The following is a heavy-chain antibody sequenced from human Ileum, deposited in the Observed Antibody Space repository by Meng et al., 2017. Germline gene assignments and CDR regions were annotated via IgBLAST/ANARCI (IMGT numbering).Heavy chain of an antibody. Sequence: GQVVPYGVGCKKTGSSVKVSCKASGYTFTNYYMHWVRQAPGQGLEWMGIINPSGVSTTFAQKFQGRVTLTRDTSTSTVYMELSNLRSEDTAVYYCAAPGVAPPGLTGDYWGQGTLVTVSS. CDR3: AAPGVAPPGLTGDY. CDR2: INPSGVST. J-gene: IGHJ4*02. CDR1: GYTFTNYY. D-gene: IGHD3/OR15-3a*01. V-gene: IGHV1-46*01.